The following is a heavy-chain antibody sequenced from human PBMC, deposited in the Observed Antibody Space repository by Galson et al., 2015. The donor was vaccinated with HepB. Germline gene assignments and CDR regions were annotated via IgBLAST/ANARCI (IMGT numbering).Heavy chain of an antibody. CDR2: ISYDGSNK. J-gene: IGHJ4*02. V-gene: IGHV3-30*04. D-gene: IGHD6-19*01. Sequence: SLRLSCAVSGFTFNSYAMHWVRQAPGKGLEWVAVISYDGSNKDYADSVKGRFTISRDNSKNTLYLQMNSLRPEDTAMYYCARDFSTGWYGGGGLDYWGQGTLVTASS. CDR3: ARDFSTGWYGGGGLDY. CDR1: GFTFNSYA.